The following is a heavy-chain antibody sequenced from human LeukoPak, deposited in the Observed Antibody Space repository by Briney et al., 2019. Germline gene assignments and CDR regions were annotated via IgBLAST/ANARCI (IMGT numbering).Heavy chain of an antibody. CDR3: ARDLNWETY. CDR2: IKTDGSQI. CDR1: GFPFSAYG. J-gene: IGHJ4*02. V-gene: IGHV3-7*01. D-gene: IGHD7-27*01. Sequence: SGGSLRLSCAASGFPFSAYGTHWVRQAPGKGLEWVANIKTDGSQIYYVDSVKGRFTISRDNAKNSLYLQMNSLRAEDTAVYYCARDLNWETYWGQGTLVSVSS.